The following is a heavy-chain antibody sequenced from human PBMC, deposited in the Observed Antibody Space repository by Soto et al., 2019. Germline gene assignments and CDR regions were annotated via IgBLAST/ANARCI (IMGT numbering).Heavy chain of an antibody. CDR2: IYNDGKT. V-gene: IGHV3-53*01. CDR3: VRPLPSGQNYGMDV. D-gene: IGHD3-10*01. CDR1: GLPVSTNY. J-gene: IGHJ6*02. Sequence: GSLRLSCAASGLPVSTNYMSWVRQAPGKGLEWVSVIYNDGKTYYADSVKGRFTISRDASKNTLHLQMDSLRDEDTAVYYCVRPLPSGQNYGMDVWGQGTTVTVSS.